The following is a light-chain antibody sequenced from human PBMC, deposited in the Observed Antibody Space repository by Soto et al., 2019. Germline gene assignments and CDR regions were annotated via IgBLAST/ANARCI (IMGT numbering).Light chain of an antibody. CDR2: EDN. Sequence: NFMLTQPHSVSESPGKTVIISCTSSSGSIASNYVQWYQQRPGSSPTTVIYEDNQRPSGVPDRFSGSIDSSSNSASLTISGLETEDEADYYCPSYDATNQVFGGGTKLTVL. J-gene: IGLJ3*02. CDR1: SGSIASNY. V-gene: IGLV6-57*01. CDR3: PSYDATNQV.